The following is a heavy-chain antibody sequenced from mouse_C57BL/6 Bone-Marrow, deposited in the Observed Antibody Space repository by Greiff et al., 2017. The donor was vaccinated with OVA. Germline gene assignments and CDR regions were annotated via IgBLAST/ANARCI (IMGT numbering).Heavy chain of an antibody. D-gene: IGHD1-1*01. V-gene: IGHV1-81*01. CDR2: IYPRSGNT. J-gene: IGHJ1*03. Sequence: VKLVESGAELARPGASVKLSCKASGYTFTSYGISWVKQRTGQGLEWIGEIYPRSGNTYYNEKFKGKATLTADKSSSTAYMELRSLTSEDSAVYFCARIITTVVAHWYFDVWGTGTTVTVSS. CDR1: GYTFTSYG. CDR3: ARIITTVVAHWYFDV.